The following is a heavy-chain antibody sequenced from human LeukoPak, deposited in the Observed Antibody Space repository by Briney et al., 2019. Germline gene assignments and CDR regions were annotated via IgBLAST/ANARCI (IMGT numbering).Heavy chain of an antibody. CDR2: MNPNSGNT. V-gene: IGHV1-8*01. CDR1: GYTFTSYD. Sequence: ASVKVSCKASGYTFTSYDINWVRQATGQGLEWMGWMNPNSGNTGYAQEFQGRVTMTRNTSISTAYMELSSLRSEDTAVYYCARVGYYDSSGYYFLAFDIWGQGTMVTVSS. CDR3: ARVGYYDSSGYYFLAFDI. D-gene: IGHD3-22*01. J-gene: IGHJ3*02.